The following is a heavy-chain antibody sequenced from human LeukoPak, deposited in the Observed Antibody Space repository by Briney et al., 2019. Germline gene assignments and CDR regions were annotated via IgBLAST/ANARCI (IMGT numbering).Heavy chain of an antibody. Sequence: SETLSLTCTVSGXSISSYYWSWIRQPPGEGLEWIGYIYYTGSTKYNPSLKSRLTISVDTSKNQFSLKLSSVTAADTAEYYCARLTNSGSYQYYFDYWGQGTLVTVSS. CDR3: ARLTNSGSYQYYFDY. CDR1: GXSISSYY. CDR2: IYYTGST. V-gene: IGHV4-59*08. D-gene: IGHD1-26*01. J-gene: IGHJ4*02.